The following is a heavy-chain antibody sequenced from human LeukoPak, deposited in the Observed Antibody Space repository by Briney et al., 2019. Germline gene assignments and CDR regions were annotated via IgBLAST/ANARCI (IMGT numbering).Heavy chain of an antibody. J-gene: IGHJ4*02. Sequence: ASVKVSCKASGYTFTNYHMNWVRQAPGQGLEWMGIINPSGGSTTNAQKFQGRVIMTRDMSASTVYMELSSLRSEDTAVYFCARYGHSPFFDYWGQGTLVIVSS. V-gene: IGHV1-46*01. CDR1: GYTFTNYH. CDR3: ARYGHSPFFDY. D-gene: IGHD4-17*01. CDR2: INPSGGST.